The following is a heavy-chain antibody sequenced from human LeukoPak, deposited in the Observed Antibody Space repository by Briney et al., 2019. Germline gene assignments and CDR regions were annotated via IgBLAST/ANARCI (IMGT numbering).Heavy chain of an antibody. J-gene: IGHJ4*02. CDR3: ARRDRAYYFDY. V-gene: IGHV4-34*01. CDR2: INHSGST. D-gene: IGHD3-10*01. CDR1: GGSFSGYY. Sequence: SETLSLTCAVYGGSFSGYYWSWIRQPPGKGLEWIGEINHSGSTNYNPSLKSRVTISVDTSKNQFSLKLSSVTAADTAVYYCARRDRAYYFDYWGQGTLVTVSS.